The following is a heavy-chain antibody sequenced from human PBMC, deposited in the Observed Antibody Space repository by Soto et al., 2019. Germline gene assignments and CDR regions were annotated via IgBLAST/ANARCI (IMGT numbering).Heavy chain of an antibody. Sequence: QEQLVESGGGVVQPGRSLRLSCAASGFTFSSYTFHWVRQAPGKGLEWVALISVDGSGQYYANSVRGRFTISRDNSQNTCFLQMHSLRVEDTAVYYCARDREANSGFDSPDYWGQATLVNVAS. D-gene: IGHD5-12*01. V-gene: IGHV3-30*04. CDR3: ARDREANSGFDSPDY. CDR2: ISVDGSGQ. CDR1: GFTFSSYT. J-gene: IGHJ4*02.